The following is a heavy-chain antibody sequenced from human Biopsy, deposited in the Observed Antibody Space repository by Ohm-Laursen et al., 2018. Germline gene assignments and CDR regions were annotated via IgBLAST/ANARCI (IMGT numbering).Heavy chain of an antibody. CDR2: IFYRGST. J-gene: IGHJ5*02. D-gene: IGHD3-22*01. CDR3: ARDYDTSGYYYVS. V-gene: IGHV4-39*01. CDR1: GGSISNINYY. Sequence: LSLTCTVSGGSISNINYYWGWIRQPPGKGLEWIGSIFYRGSTHYKPSLKSRVNISVDTSKNQLSLKLNSVTAADTAVYYCARDYDTSGYYYVSWGQGTLVTVSS.